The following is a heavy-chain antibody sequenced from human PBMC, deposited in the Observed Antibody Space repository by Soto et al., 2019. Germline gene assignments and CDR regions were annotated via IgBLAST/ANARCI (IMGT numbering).Heavy chain of an antibody. J-gene: IGHJ6*02. CDR3: ARDPGDCSSTSCYTGEYYYYYGMDV. CDR1: GGTFSSYA. D-gene: IGHD2-2*02. Sequence: GASVKVSCKASGGTFSSYAISWVRQAPGQGLEWMGGIIPIFGTANYAQKFQGRVTITADESTSTAYMELSSLRSEDTAVYYCARDPGDCSSTSCYTGEYYYYYGMDVWGQGTTVTVSS. V-gene: IGHV1-69*13. CDR2: IIPIFGTA.